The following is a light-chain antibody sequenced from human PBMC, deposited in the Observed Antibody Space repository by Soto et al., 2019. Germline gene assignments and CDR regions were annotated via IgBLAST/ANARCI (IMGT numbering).Light chain of an antibody. CDR1: SSDIGSYNL. CDR3: CSYAGSSTLL. V-gene: IGLV2-23*02. CDR2: AVS. J-gene: IGLJ3*02. Sequence: QSVLTQPASVSGSPGQSITVSCTGTSSDIGSYNLVSWYQHHPGKAPKLMIYAVSKRPSGVSSRFSGSKSGNTASLTISGLQADDEADYFCCSYAGSSTLLFGGGTKVTVL.